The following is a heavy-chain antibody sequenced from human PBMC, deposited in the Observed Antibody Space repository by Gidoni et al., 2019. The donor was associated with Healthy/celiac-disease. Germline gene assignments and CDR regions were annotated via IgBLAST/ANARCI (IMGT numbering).Heavy chain of an antibody. Sequence: QLQLQESGPGLVKPSETLSLTCTVSGGSISSSSYYWGWIRQPPGKGLEWIGSIYYSGSTYYNPSLKSRVTISVDTSKNQFSLKLSSVTAADTAVYYCARRPWVAARSFDYWGQGTLVTVSS. D-gene: IGHD6-6*01. CDR2: IYYSGST. J-gene: IGHJ4*02. CDR3: ARRPWVAARSFDY. V-gene: IGHV4-39*01. CDR1: GGSISSSSYY.